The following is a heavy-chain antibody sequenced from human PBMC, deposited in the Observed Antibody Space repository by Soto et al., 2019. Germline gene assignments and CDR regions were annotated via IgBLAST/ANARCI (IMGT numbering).Heavy chain of an antibody. D-gene: IGHD3-16*02. CDR3: ARAITFGGVIVYFDY. V-gene: IGHV1-2*02. Sequence: ASVKVSCKASGYTFTGYYMHWVRLAPGQGLEWMGWINPNSGGTNYAQKFQGRVTMTRDTSISTAYMELSRLRSDDTAVYYCARAITFGGVIVYFDYWGQGTLVTVSS. CDR1: GYTFTGYY. J-gene: IGHJ4*02. CDR2: INPNSGGT.